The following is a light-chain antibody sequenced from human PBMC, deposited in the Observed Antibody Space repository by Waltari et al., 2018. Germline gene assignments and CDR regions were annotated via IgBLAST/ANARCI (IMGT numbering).Light chain of an antibody. Sequence: DVVMTQTPLSLSVTPGQPASISCKSSQSLVHTDGRTYFYWFLQRPGQSPQLLISENSNRVSGVPDRFSGSGSGTYFTLHISRVEAEDVGVYYCMHAIQLPRTFGQGTRVEIK. CDR3: MHAIQLPRT. V-gene: IGKV2-29*02. CDR1: QSLVHTDGRTY. CDR2: ENS. J-gene: IGKJ1*01.